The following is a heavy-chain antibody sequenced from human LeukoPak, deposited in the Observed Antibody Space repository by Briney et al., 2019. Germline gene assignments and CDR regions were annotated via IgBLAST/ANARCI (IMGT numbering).Heavy chain of an antibody. CDR3: ARVGLGYSSSWYNLRYYFDY. D-gene: IGHD6-13*01. J-gene: IGHJ4*02. CDR2: IYYSGST. Sequence: SETLSLTCTVSGGSISSYYWSWIRQPPGKGLEWIGYIYYSGSTNYNPSLKSRVTISVDTSKNQFSLKLSSVTAADTAVYYCARVGLGYSSSWYNLRYYFDYWGQGTLVTVCS. V-gene: IGHV4-59*01. CDR1: GGSISSYY.